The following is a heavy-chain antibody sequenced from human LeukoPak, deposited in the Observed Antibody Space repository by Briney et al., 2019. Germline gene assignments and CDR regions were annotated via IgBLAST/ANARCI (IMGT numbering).Heavy chain of an antibody. J-gene: IGHJ5*02. CDR2: IYTSGST. Sequence: SETLSLTCTVSGGSISSYYWSWIWQPAGKGLEWIGRIYTSGSTNYNPSLRSRVTMSVDTSKNQFSLKLSSVTTADTAVYYCARDHPYYDFWSGQGLNWFDPWGQGTLVTVSS. V-gene: IGHV4-4*07. CDR1: GGSISSYY. D-gene: IGHD3-3*01. CDR3: ARDHPYYDFWSGQGLNWFDP.